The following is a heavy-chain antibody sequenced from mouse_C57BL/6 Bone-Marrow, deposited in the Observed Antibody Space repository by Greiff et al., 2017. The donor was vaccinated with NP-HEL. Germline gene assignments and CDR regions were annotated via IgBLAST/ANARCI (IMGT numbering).Heavy chain of an antibody. CDR1: GYAFSSYW. D-gene: IGHD2-5*01. J-gene: IGHJ2*01. V-gene: IGHV1-80*01. CDR2: IYPGDGDT. CDR3: ARGGSNYGGVYFDY. Sequence: VHLVESGAELVKPGASVKISCKASGYAFSSYWMNWVKQRPGKGLEWIGQIYPGDGDTNYNGKFKGKATLTADKSSSTAYMQLSSLTSEDSAVYFCARGGSNYGGVYFDYWGQGTTLTVSS.